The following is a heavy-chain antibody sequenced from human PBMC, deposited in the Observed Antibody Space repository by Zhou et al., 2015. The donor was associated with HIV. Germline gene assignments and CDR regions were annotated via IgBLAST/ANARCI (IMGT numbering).Heavy chain of an antibody. CDR1: GYPFSSYG. CDR2: MNPNTGNT. V-gene: IGHV1-8*01. CDR3: ARRGIQQWFDSFDI. Sequence: QVQLVQSGGEVKKPGASMKVSCKASGYPFSSYGLTWVRQVPGQGLEWMGWMNPNTGNTAYAQKFQDRVTMTRNTSASTAYMELRSLRSEDTAVYYCARRGIQQWFDSFDIWGQGTTVTVSS. J-gene: IGHJ3*02. D-gene: IGHD5-18*01.